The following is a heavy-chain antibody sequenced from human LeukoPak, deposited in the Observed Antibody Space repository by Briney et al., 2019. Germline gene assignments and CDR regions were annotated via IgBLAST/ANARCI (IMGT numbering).Heavy chain of an antibody. CDR2: INPNSGGT. D-gene: IGHD5-24*01. V-gene: IGHV1-2*02. Sequence: GASVKVSCKASGYTFTGYYMHWVRQAPGQGLEWMGWINPNSGGTNYAQKFQGRVTMTRDTSISTAYMELSRLRSDDTAVYYCARGGIRRRWLQSGKVEFLDYWGQGTLVTVSS. CDR1: GYTFTGYY. J-gene: IGHJ4*02. CDR3: ARGGIRRRWLQSGKVEFLDY.